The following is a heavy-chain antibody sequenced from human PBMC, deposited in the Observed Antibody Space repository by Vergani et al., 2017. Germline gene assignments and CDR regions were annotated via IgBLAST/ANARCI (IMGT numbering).Heavy chain of an antibody. CDR3: ARTQDYCDYAAQLIVYMDV. J-gene: IGHJ6*03. CDR2: MNPNSGNT. CDR1: GGTFSSYD. V-gene: IGHV1-8*02. D-gene: IGHD4-17*01. Sequence: QVQLVQSGAEVKKPGSSVKVSCKASGGTFSSYDINWVRQATGQGLEWMGWMNPNSGNTGYAQKLQGRVTMTRNTSISTAYMELSSLGSEDTAVYYCARTQDYCDYAAQLIVYMDVWGKGTTVTVSS.